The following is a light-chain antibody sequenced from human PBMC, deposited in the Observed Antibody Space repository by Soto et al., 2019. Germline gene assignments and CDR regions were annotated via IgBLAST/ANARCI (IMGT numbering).Light chain of an antibody. V-gene: IGLV2-23*02. J-gene: IGLJ3*02. CDR1: SSDVGSCNC. CDR2: EVN. CDR3: CSSVGSPNWV. Sequence: QSALTQPASVSGSPGQSITISCTGTSSDVGSCNCVSWYQQHPGKAPTLIIYEVNKRPSGVSNRFSGSKSGNTASLTISGLQAEEEADYYCCSSVGSPNWVFGGGTKLTVL.